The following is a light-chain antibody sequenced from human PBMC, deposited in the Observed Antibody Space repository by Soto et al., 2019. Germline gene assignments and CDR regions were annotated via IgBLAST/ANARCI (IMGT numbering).Light chain of an antibody. V-gene: IGKV1-9*01. CDR1: HDISTF. CDR3: QQLYTLPFP. Sequence: DIQLTQSPSLLSASIGDRVTITCRASHDISTFLASYQQKPGKAPKLLIYEASTLQSWVPSRFSGSGSGTEFTLTISGLLPEDFAAYHCQQLYTLPFPFGQGTRL. J-gene: IGKJ5*01. CDR2: EAS.